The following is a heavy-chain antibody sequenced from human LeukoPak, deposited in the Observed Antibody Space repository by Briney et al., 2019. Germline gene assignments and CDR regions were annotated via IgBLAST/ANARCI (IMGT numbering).Heavy chain of an antibody. J-gene: IGHJ3*01. CDR3: ARGEAYYDRNGLPGAALDF. Sequence: PGGSLRLSCAASGFTFSYNAMAWVRQAPGKGLEWLTGISYHGRNEYYADSVTGRFTISRDNSKNTVSLQLNSLRVEDAAVYYCARGEAYYDRNGLPGAALDFWGLGTLVTVSS. CDR2: ISYHGRNE. D-gene: IGHD3-22*01. V-gene: IGHV3-30*04. CDR1: GFTFSYNA.